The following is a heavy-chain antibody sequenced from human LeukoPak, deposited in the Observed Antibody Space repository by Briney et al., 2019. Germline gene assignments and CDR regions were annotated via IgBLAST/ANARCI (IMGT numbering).Heavy chain of an antibody. D-gene: IGHD3/OR15-3a*01. CDR1: GFTFGDTW. CDR3: ATSYDMGWLIGY. V-gene: IGHV3-7*03. CDR2: IKQDGSEK. Sequence: GGSLRLSCAASGFTFGDTWMNWVRQVPGQGLEWVANIKQDGSEKIYVASVKGRFTIPRDNGKSSLYLQMNSLRAEDTALYYCATSYDMGWLIGYWGQGTLVTVSS. J-gene: IGHJ4*02.